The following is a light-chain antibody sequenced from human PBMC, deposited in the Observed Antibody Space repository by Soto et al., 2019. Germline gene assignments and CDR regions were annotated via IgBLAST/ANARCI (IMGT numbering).Light chain of an antibody. V-gene: IGLV2-23*01. CDR1: SSDVGSYNL. CDR2: EDS. CDR3: CSYAGSSTFYV. Sequence: QSALTQPASVSGSPGQSITISCTGTSSDVGSYNLVSWYQQHPGKAPKLMIYEDSKRPSGVSNRFSGSKSGNTASLTISGLQAEAEAEYYCCSYAGSSTFYVFGTGTKLTVL. J-gene: IGLJ1*01.